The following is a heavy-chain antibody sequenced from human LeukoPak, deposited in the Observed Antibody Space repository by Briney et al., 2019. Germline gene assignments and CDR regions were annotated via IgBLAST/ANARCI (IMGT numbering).Heavy chain of an antibody. J-gene: IGHJ3*02. D-gene: IGHD3-16*01. Sequence: SETLSLTCAVYGGSFSGYYWSWIRQPPGKGLEWIGEINHSGSTNYSPSLKSRVTISVDTSKNQFSLKLSSVTAADTAVYYCARQTALGDAFDIWGQGTMVTVSS. CDR1: GGSFSGYY. CDR2: INHSGST. CDR3: ARQTALGDAFDI. V-gene: IGHV4-34*01.